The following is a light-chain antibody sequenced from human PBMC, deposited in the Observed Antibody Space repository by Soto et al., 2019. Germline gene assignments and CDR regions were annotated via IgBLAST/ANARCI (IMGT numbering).Light chain of an antibody. Sequence: QSVLTQPPSVSGAPGQRVTLSCTGSSSNLGAHYDVHWYQHLPGTSPKVLIYGSTNRPSGVPDRFSGSKSGTSASLAITGLQADDEADYYCQSYDRSMSGYVFGTGTKVTVL. CDR1: SSNLGAHYD. CDR2: GST. CDR3: QSYDRSMSGYV. V-gene: IGLV1-40*01. J-gene: IGLJ1*01.